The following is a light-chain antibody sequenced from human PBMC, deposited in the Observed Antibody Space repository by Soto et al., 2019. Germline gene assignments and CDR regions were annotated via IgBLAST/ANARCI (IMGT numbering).Light chain of an antibody. Sequence: EVVLTQSPATQSLSPGERATLSCRASQSVRSSLAWYQQKPGQAPRLLIYDASNRATGIPARFSGSGSGTDFTLTISSLEPEDFAVYYCQQRSNWPGITFGQGTRLEIK. CDR2: DAS. V-gene: IGKV3-11*01. CDR1: QSVRSS. J-gene: IGKJ5*01. CDR3: QQRSNWPGIT.